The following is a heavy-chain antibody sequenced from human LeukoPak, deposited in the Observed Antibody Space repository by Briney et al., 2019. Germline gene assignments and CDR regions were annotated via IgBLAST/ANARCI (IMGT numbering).Heavy chain of an antibody. CDR1: GFTFSSYG. CDR2: ISYDGSNK. CDR3: AKEKSLAVAGPYYYYYGMDV. D-gene: IGHD6-19*01. Sequence: PGGSQRLSCAASGFTFSSYGMHWVRQAPGKGLEWVAVISYDGSNKYYADSVKGRFTISRDNSKNTLYLQMNSLRAEDTAVYYCAKEKSLAVAGPYYYYYGMDVWGKGTTVTVSS. J-gene: IGHJ6*04. V-gene: IGHV3-30*18.